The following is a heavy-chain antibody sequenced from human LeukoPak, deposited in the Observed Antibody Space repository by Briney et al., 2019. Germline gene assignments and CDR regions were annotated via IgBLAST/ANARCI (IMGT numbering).Heavy chain of an antibody. D-gene: IGHD3-22*01. CDR3: ARHAILSWYYYDSSGPATNWFDP. Sequence: SETLSLTCTVSGGSISSNSYYWGWIRQPPGKGLEWIGSIYYSGSTYYNPSLKSRVTISVDTSKNQFSLKLSSVTAADTAVYYCARHAILSWYYYDSSGPATNWFDPWGQGTLVTVSS. CDR2: IYYSGST. CDR1: GGSISSNSYY. J-gene: IGHJ5*02. V-gene: IGHV4-39*01.